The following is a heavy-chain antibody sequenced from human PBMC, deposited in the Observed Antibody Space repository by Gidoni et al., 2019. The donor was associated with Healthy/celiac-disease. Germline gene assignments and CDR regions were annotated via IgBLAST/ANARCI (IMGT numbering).Heavy chain of an antibody. J-gene: IGHJ4*02. D-gene: IGHD3-22*01. Sequence: EVQLLESGGGLVQPGGSLRLSCAASGFTFSSYAMSWVRQAPGKGLEGVSAISGSGGSTYYADSVKGRFTISRDNSKNTLYLQMNSLRAEDTAVYYCAKDLWDSSGYTDYYFDYWGQGTLVTVSS. V-gene: IGHV3-23*01. CDR2: ISGSGGST. CDR1: GFTFSSYA. CDR3: AKDLWDSSGYTDYYFDY.